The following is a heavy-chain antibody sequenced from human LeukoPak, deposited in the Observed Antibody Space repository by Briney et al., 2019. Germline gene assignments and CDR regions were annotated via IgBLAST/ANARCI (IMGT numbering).Heavy chain of an antibody. Sequence: GGSLRLSCAASGFTSSNYAMHWVRQAPGKGLEWVAFISSDESDKYYADSVKGRFTISRDNSKNTLYLQMNNLRAEDTAVYYCARDISGWYSGGYFRMDVWGQGTTVTVSS. V-gene: IGHV3-30-3*01. CDR3: ARDISGWYSGGYFRMDV. CDR1: GFTSSNYA. D-gene: IGHD6-19*01. CDR2: ISSDESDK. J-gene: IGHJ6*02.